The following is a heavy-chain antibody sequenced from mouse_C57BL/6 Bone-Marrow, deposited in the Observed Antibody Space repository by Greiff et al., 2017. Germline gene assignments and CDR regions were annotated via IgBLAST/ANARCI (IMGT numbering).Heavy chain of an antibody. Sequence: QVQLQQPGAELVKPGASVKMCKASGYTFTSYWITWVKQRPGQGLEWIGDIYPGSGSTNYNEKFKSKATLTVDTSSSTAYMQLSSLTSEDSAVYYCARRYYGPYYAMDYWGQGTSVTVSS. V-gene: IGHV1-55*01. CDR3: ARRYYGPYYAMDY. CDR2: IYPGSGST. CDR1: GYTFTSYW. D-gene: IGHD1-1*01. J-gene: IGHJ4*01.